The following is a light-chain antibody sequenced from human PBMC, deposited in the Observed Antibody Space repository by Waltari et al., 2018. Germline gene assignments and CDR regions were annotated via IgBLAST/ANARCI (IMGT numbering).Light chain of an antibody. CDR3: NSRDSSGNPVV. CDR1: SLRSYY. V-gene: IGLV3-19*01. CDR2: VKN. Sequence: SSELTQDPAVSVALGQTVRITCQGDSLRSYYASWYQQKPGQAPVLVINVKNNRPSGIPDRFSGSSSGNTASLTITGAQAEDEADYYCNSRDSSGNPVVFGGGTKLTVL. J-gene: IGLJ2*01.